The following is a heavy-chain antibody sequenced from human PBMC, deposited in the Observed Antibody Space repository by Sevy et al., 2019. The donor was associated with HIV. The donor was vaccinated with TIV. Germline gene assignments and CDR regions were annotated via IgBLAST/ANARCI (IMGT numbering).Heavy chain of an antibody. V-gene: IGHV3-7*01. CDR1: GFTFSDYW. CDR2: IKQEGSKK. J-gene: IGHJ4*02. Sequence: GGSLRLSCTASGFTFSDYWMSWVRQAPEKGLEWVANIKQEGSKKYYVDSVKGRFIMSRDNAKNSLYLEMNSLRAEDTAVYYCARLKLHYDPYYFDLWGQGTLVTVS. CDR3: ARLKLHYDPYYFDL. D-gene: IGHD3-16*01.